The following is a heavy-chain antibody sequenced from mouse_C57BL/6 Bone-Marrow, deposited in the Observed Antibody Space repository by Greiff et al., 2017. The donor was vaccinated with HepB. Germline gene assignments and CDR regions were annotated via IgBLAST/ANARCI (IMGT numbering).Heavy chain of an antibody. J-gene: IGHJ4*01. CDR1: GFTFSSYA. D-gene: IGHD2-1*01. Sequence: EVKLVESGEGLVKPGGSLKLSCAASGFTFSSYAMSWVRQTPEKRLEWVAYISSGGDYIYYADTVKGRFTISRDNARNTLYLQMSSLKSEDTAMYYCTSDLPGYYYAMDYWGQGTSVTVSS. V-gene: IGHV5-9-1*02. CDR3: TSDLPGYYYAMDY. CDR2: ISSGGDYI.